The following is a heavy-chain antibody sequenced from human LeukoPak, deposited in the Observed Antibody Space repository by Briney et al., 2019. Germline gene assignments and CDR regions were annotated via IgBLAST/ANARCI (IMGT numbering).Heavy chain of an antibody. J-gene: IGHJ4*02. Sequence: GGSLRLSCAASGFTVSGTHMSWVRQAPGKGLEWVSAMYTGGTTYYSDSVTGRFTISRDNSKNTLYLHMNSLRAEDTAVYYCAKDEATSGGGLASWGQGTLVSVSS. CDR3: AKDEATSGGGLAS. D-gene: IGHD3-16*01. V-gene: IGHV3-53*01. CDR2: MYTGGTT. CDR1: GFTVSGTH.